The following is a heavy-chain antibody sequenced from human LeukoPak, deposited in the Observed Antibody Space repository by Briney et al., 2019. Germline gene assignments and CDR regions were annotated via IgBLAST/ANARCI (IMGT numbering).Heavy chain of an antibody. CDR3: AKGSGWYV. V-gene: IGHV3-23*01. J-gene: IGHJ4*02. CDR2: ISGSGGRT. Sequence: GGSLRLSCAASGFTFSSSSMSWVRQAPGKGLEWVSVISGSGGRTDYADSVKGRCTISRDNSKNTLYLQMNSLRAEDTAVYYCAKGSGWYVWGQGTLVTVSS. D-gene: IGHD6-19*01. CDR1: GFTFSSSS.